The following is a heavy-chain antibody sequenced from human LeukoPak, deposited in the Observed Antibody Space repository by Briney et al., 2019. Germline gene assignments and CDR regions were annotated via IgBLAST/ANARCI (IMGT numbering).Heavy chain of an antibody. CDR3: AREGGSEGTIDY. V-gene: IGHV3-33*01. D-gene: IGHD3-10*01. CDR2: IWYDGSNK. CDR1: GFTFSTYG. Sequence: GRSLRLSCAASGFTFSTYGMHWVRQAPGRGLEWVAVIWYDGSNKYYADSVKGRFTISRDNSKNTLYLQMNSLRAEDTAVYYCAREGGSEGTIDYWGQGTLVTVSS. J-gene: IGHJ4*02.